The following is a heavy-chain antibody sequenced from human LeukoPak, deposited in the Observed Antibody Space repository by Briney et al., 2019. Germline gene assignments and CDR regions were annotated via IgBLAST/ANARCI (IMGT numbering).Heavy chain of an antibody. CDR2: ISWNSGSI. D-gene: IGHD3-10*01. CDR1: GFTFDDYA. J-gene: IGHJ4*02. Sequence: PGGSLRLSCAASGFTFDDYAMHWVRQAPGKGLEWVSGISWNSGSIGYADSVKGRFTISRDNAKNSLYLQMNSLRAEDTALYYCAKGGLGRMVRGVIGYFDYWGQGTLVTVSS. V-gene: IGHV3-9*01. CDR3: AKGGLGRMVRGVIGYFDY.